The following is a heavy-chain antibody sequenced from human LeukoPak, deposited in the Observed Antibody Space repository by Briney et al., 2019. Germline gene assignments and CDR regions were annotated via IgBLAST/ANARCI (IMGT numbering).Heavy chain of an antibody. V-gene: IGHV3-23*01. CDR1: RFTFSNYW. Sequence: HTGGSLRLSCVASRFTFSNYWMSWVRQAPGKGLEWVSAISGSGGSTYYADSVKGRFTISRDNSKNTLYLQMNSLRAEDTAVYYCAKGLYSSQKLGLDYWGQGTLVTVSS. CDR2: ISGSGGST. J-gene: IGHJ4*02. CDR3: AKGLYSSQKLGLDY. D-gene: IGHD6-13*01.